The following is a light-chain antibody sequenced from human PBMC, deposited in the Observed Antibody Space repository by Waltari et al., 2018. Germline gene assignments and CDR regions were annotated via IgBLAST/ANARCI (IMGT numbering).Light chain of an antibody. CDR2: DAI. Sequence: EIVLTQSPATLPLSPGESATLSCRASQSVGRYLTWYQQKPAQPPRLLIYDAINRAPGVPARFSGSGSGTDFTLTISGLEPDDFGVYYCQQRDNWPQTFGQGTKLEI. J-gene: IGKJ2*01. CDR1: QSVGRY. V-gene: IGKV3-11*01. CDR3: QQRDNWPQT.